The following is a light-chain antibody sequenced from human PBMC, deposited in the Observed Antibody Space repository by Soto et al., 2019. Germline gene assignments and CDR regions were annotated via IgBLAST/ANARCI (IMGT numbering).Light chain of an antibody. V-gene: IGKV1-5*03. J-gene: IGKJ1*01. Sequence: DIQLTQSPSTLSGSSGERVTLTCRASQTITMWLSWYQQKPGKAPKLLIYKAATLRSGGPPRFSGSGSGTEFTLTISSLQPDDFATYYCQHYNSYSVAFGQGTKVDI. CDR2: KAA. CDR3: QHYNSYSVA. CDR1: QTITMW.